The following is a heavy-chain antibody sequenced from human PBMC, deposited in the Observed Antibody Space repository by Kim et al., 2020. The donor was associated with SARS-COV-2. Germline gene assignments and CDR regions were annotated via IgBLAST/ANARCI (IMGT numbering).Heavy chain of an antibody. J-gene: IGHJ5*01. Sequence: GGSLRLSCAASGFTFSDYYMSWIRQAPGKGLEWVSYISSGSGTTIYYADSVRGRCTISRDNAKNSLYLEMNSLRAEDTAVYFCARGDFWSGPGWLDTWG. CDR2: ISSGSGTTI. CDR1: GFTFSDYY. CDR3: ARGDFWSGPGWLDT. V-gene: IGHV3-11*01. D-gene: IGHD3-3*01.